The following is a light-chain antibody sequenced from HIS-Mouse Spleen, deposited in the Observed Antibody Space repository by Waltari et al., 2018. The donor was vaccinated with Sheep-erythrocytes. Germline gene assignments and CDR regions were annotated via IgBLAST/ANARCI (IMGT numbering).Light chain of an antibody. CDR3: CSYAGSYNHV. J-gene: IGLJ1*01. V-gene: IGLV2-11*01. CDR2: DVS. CDR1: SSDVGGINY. Sequence: QPRSVSWSPGQSVTISCTGTSSDVGGINYFSWYQQHPGKAPKLMIYDVSKRPSGVPDRFSGSKSGNTASLTISGLQAEDDADYYCCSYAGSYNHVFATGTKVTVL.